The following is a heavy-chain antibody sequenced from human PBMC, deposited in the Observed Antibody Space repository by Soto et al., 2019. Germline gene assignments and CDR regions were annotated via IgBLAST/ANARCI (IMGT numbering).Heavy chain of an antibody. Sequence: EVQLVASGGGLVKPGGSLRLSCAASGFNIKTYSMNWIRQAPGKGLEWVSAISSSGSHIYYADAVKGRFTISSDNANTAVFLQMNSLRAADTGVYYCTRDESASSRSWHDYWGQGTLVTVSS. CDR3: TRDESASSRSWHDY. CDR2: ISSSGSHI. J-gene: IGHJ4*02. CDR1: GFNIKTYS. V-gene: IGHV3-21*03.